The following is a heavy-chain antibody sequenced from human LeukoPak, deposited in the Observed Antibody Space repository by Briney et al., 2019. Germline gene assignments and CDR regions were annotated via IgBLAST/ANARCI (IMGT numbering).Heavy chain of an antibody. CDR3: ARDRVEYCGGDCSQNYYGMDV. J-gene: IGHJ6*02. CDR1: GFTFSNYW. CDR2: IKQDDSEK. D-gene: IGHD2-21*02. V-gene: IGHV3-7*01. Sequence: PGGSLRLSCVVSGFTFSNYWMSWVRQAPGKGLEWVANIKQDDSEKHYVDSVKGRFTVSRDNAKNSLYLQMNSLRAEDTAVYYCARDRVEYCGGDCSQNYYGMDVWGQGTTVTVSS.